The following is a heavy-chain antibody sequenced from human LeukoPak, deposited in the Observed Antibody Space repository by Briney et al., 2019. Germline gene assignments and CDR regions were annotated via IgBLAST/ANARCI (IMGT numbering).Heavy chain of an antibody. CDR3: AGGSGPYDAFDI. D-gene: IGHD2-15*01. CDR1: GFTFSSYG. J-gene: IGHJ3*02. CDR2: IKQDGSEK. Sequence: GGSLRLSCAASGFTFSSYGMSWVRQAPGKGLEWVANIKQDGSEKYYVDSVKGRFTISRDNAKNSLYLQMNSLRAEDTAVYYCAGGSGPYDAFDIWGQGTMVTVSS. V-gene: IGHV3-7*01.